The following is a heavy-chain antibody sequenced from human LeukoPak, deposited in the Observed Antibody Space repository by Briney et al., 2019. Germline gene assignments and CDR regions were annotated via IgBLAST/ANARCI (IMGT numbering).Heavy chain of an antibody. D-gene: IGHD6-19*01. J-gene: IGHJ4*02. CDR3: AKGLVGSGWYGFDY. V-gene: IGHV3-30-3*01. CDR1: GFTFSSYA. Sequence: PGRSLRLSCAASGFTFSSYAMHWVRQAPGKGLEWVAVISYDGSNKYYADSVKGRFTISRDNSKNTLYLQMNSLRAEDTAVYYCAKGLVGSGWYGFDYWGQGTLVTVSS. CDR2: ISYDGSNK.